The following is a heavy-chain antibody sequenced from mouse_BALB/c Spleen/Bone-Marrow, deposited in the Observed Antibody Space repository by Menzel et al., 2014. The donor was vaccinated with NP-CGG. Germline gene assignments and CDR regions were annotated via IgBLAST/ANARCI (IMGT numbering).Heavy chain of an antibody. CDR1: GFNIKDTY. CDR2: IDPANGNT. J-gene: IGHJ1*01. CDR3: ASYRYAWYFDV. V-gene: IGHV14-3*02. Sequence: VQLKQSGAELVKPGASVKLSCTASGFNIKDTYMHWVKQRPEQGLEWIGRIDPANGNTKYDPKFQGKATITADTSSNTAYLQLSSLTSEDTDVYYCASYRYAWYFDVRGAGTTVTVSS. D-gene: IGHD2-14*01.